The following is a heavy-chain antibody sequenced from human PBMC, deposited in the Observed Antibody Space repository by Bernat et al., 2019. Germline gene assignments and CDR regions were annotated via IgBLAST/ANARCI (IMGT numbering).Heavy chain of an antibody. CDR2: IDPSDSYT. D-gene: IGHD2-21*01. V-gene: IGHV5-10-1*03. CDR1: GYSFTSNW. J-gene: IGHJ6*03. Sequence: EVQLVQSGAEVKKPGESLRISCKGSGYSFTSNWISWVRQMPGKGLEWMGRIDPSDSYTNYSPSFQGHVTISADKSISTAYLQWRSLKASDTAMYYCARPAYCGGDCSYYYYYMDVWGKGTTVTVSS. CDR3: ARPAYCGGDCSYYYYYMDV.